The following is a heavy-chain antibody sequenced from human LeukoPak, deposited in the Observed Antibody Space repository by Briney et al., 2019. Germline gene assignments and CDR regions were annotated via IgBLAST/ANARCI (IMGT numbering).Heavy chain of an antibody. V-gene: IGHV3-23*01. J-gene: IGHJ4*02. CDR1: GFTFSNYV. D-gene: IGHD1-26*01. CDR2: ISGSGGAT. CDR3: ARRSTSGSYWGDFDY. Sequence: GGSLRLSCAVSGFTFSNYVMNWVRQAPGKGLEWVSTISGSGGATYYADSVKGRFTISRDNSKNTLYLQVNSLRVEDTAVYYCARRSTSGSYWGDFDYWGQGTLVTVSS.